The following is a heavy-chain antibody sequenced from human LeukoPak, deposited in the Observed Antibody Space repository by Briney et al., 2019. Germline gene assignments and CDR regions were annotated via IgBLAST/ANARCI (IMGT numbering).Heavy chain of an antibody. CDR1: GFTFDDYA. J-gene: IGHJ4*02. D-gene: IGHD3-16*01. Sequence: GGSLRLSCAASGFTFDDYAMHWVRQAQGKGLEWVSGISWNSGSIGYADSVKGRFTISRDNAKNSLYLQMNSLRAEDTALYYCAKDNGRGGNFDYWGQGTLVTVSS. CDR2: ISWNSGSI. V-gene: IGHV3-9*01. CDR3: AKDNGRGGNFDY.